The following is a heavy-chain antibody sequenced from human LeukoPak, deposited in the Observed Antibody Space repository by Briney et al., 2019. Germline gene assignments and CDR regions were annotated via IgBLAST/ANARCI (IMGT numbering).Heavy chain of an antibody. V-gene: IGHV1-2*02. CDR3: ARVPWRFSDGMDV. Sequence: ASVKVSCKASGYTFTGYYMHWVRQTPGQGLEWMGWINPNSGGTNYAQKFQGRVTMTRDTSISTAYMELSRLRSDDTAVYYCARVPWRFSDGMDVWGQGTTVTVSS. J-gene: IGHJ6*02. CDR1: GYTFTGYY. CDR2: INPNSGGT. D-gene: IGHD3-3*01.